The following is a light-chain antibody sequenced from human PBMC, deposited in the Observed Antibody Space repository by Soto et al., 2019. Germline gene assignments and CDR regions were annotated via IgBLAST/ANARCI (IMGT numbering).Light chain of an antibody. Sequence: DFHVTQSPSTLSVSVVDRVTITCLASQNIRSRLDWFQQKPGKAPKLLIYAASSLQSGVPSRLRGSGYGTDLTITISSMQTEDFETYYCQQLHDYPITFGHGTRLEIK. J-gene: IGKJ5*01. CDR1: QNIRSR. CDR3: QQLHDYPIT. CDR2: AAS. V-gene: IGKV1-5*01.